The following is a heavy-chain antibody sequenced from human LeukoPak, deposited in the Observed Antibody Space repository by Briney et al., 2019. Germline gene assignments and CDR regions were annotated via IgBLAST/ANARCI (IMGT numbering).Heavy chain of an antibody. CDR3: ARGYSGATNFDY. D-gene: IGHD1-26*01. V-gene: IGHV4-30-4*07. CDR1: GGSISSGGYS. CDR2: IYYSGST. Sequence: TLSLTCAVSGGSISSGGYSWSWIRQPPGKGLGWIGYIYYSGSTYYNPSLKSRVTISVDTSKNQFSLKLSSVTAADTAVYYCARGYSGATNFDYWGQGTLVTVSS. J-gene: IGHJ4*02.